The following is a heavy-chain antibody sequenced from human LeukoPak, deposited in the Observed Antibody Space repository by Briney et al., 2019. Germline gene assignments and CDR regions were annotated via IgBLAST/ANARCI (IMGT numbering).Heavy chain of an antibody. CDR2: ISVNGGTT. CDR3: VKGGGNVRRYFEY. Sequence: GGSLRLSCAASGFTFSSYAMSWVRQAPGKGLEWVSAISVNGGTTYYADSVKGRFTISRDSSKNTLYLQMNSLRAEDTAVYYCVKGGGNVRRYFEYWGQGTLVTVSS. CDR1: GFTFSSYA. J-gene: IGHJ4*02. V-gene: IGHV3-23*01. D-gene: IGHD4-23*01.